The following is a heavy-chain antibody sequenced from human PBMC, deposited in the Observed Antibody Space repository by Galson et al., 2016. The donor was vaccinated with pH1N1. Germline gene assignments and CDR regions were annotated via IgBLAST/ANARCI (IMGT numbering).Heavy chain of an antibody. CDR3: ARDSEYSGHEGFH. J-gene: IGHJ4*02. Sequence: SLRLSCAASGFTFTSYAMHWVRQAPGKGLEWAAVILYDGTNEYYPDSVKGRFTISRDKTQSTVYLQMNSLRTEETAVYYCARDSEYSGHEGFHWAQGTLVIVSS. CDR1: GFTFTSYA. CDR2: ILYDGTNE. D-gene: IGHD5-12*01. V-gene: IGHV3-30*04.